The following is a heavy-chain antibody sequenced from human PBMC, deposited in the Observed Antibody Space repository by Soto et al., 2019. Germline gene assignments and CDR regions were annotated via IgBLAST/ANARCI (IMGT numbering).Heavy chain of an antibody. J-gene: IGHJ6*02. Sequence: PSETLSLTCTVSGGSISSYYWSWIRQPPGKGLEWIGYIYYSGSTNYNPSLKSRVTISVDTSKNQFSLKLSSVTAADTAVYYCARDRVFVGATFYGMDVWGQGTTVTVSS. V-gene: IGHV4-59*01. CDR3: ARDRVFVGATFYGMDV. CDR1: GGSISSYY. CDR2: IYYSGST. D-gene: IGHD1-26*01.